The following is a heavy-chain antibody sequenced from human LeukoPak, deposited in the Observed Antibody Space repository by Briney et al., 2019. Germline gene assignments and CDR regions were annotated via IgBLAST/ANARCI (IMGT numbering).Heavy chain of an antibody. Sequence: ASVKVSCKASGYTFTSYGISWVRQAPGQGLEWMGWISAYNGNTNYAQKLQGRVTMTTDTSTSTAYMELRSLRSDDTAVYYCARDTYYDILTGYYTLNWFDPWGQGTLVTVSS. D-gene: IGHD3-9*01. CDR3: ARDTYYDILTGYYTLNWFDP. CDR1: GYTFTSYG. J-gene: IGHJ5*02. CDR2: ISAYNGNT. V-gene: IGHV1-18*01.